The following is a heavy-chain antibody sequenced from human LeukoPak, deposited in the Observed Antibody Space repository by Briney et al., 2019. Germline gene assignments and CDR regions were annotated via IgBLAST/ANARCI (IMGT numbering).Heavy chain of an antibody. Sequence: GGSLRLSCAASGFSLTNFAMSWVRQAPGKGLEWVSLVVGSSGDTFYADSVKGRFTISRDNSKNRLYLQMNSLRAEDTALYYCAKGAYDYIEMGYFDYWGQGTLVTVSS. CDR3: AKGAYDYIEMGYFDY. D-gene: IGHD5-12*01. J-gene: IGHJ4*02. V-gene: IGHV3-23*01. CDR1: GFSLTNFA. CDR2: VVGSSGDT.